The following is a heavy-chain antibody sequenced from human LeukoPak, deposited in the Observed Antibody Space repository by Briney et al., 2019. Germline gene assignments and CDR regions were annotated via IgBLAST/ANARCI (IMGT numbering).Heavy chain of an antibody. V-gene: IGHV4-39*07. CDR2: IYYSGST. J-gene: IGHJ4*02. D-gene: IGHD3-22*01. CDR3: ASDPRYYYDSSGYPY. Sequence: PSETLSLTCTVSGDSISSSSYYWGWIRQPPGKGLEWIGSIYYSGSTYYNPSLKSRVTISVDTSKNQFSLKLSSVTAADTAVYYCASDPRYYYDSSGYPYWGQGTLVTASS. CDR1: GDSISSSSYY.